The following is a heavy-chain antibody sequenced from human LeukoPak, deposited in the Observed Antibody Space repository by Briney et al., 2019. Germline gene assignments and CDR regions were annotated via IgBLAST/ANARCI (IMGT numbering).Heavy chain of an antibody. V-gene: IGHV1-18*01. CDR1: GYTLSSYG. J-gene: IGHJ5*02. D-gene: IGHD3-10*01. CDR2: LRGYKGNT. CDR3: ARDYYGSGTYYGFYWFDP. Sequence: ASVKVSCKASGYTLSSYGIRWVRQAPGQGLEWMGWLRGYKGNTNYAQKLQGRVTMTTDTSTSTAYMELRSLRSDDTAVYYCARDYYGSGTYYGFYWFDPWGQGTLVTVSS.